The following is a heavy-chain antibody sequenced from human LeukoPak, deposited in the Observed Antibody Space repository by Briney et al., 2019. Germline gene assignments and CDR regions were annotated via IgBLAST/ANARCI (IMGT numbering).Heavy chain of an antibody. V-gene: IGHV1-2*02. CDR3: ARDREETVTTAAGRLRYYYYGMDV. Sequence: ASVKVSCKASGYTFTGYYMHWVRQAPGQGLEWMGWINPNSGGTNYAQKLQGRVTMTTDTSTSTDYMELRSLRSDDTAVYYCARDREETVTTAAGRLRYYYYGMDVWGQGTTVTVS. J-gene: IGHJ6*02. CDR2: INPNSGGT. CDR1: GYTFTGYY. D-gene: IGHD4-17*01.